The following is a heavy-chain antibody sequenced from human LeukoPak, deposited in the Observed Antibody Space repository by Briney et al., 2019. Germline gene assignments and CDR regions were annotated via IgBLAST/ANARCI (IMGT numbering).Heavy chain of an antibody. V-gene: IGHV3-53*01. D-gene: IGHD6-19*01. J-gene: IGHJ4*02. CDR3: ARESSGWYDY. CDR1: GFSVSSNY. Sequence: PGGSLRLSCAASGFSVSSNYMSWVRQAPGKGLEWVSVIYSGGSTYYADSVKGRFTISRDNSKNTLYLQMNSLRAEDTAVYYCARESSGWYDYWGQGTLVTVSS. CDR2: IYSGGST.